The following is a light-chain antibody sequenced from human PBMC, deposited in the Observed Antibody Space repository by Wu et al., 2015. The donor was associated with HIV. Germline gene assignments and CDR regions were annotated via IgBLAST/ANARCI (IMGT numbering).Light chain of an antibody. V-gene: IGKV1-8*01. CDR3: QQYSTTPRT. CDR1: QDVGDS. J-gene: IGKJ1*01. Sequence: AVRVTQSPSSLSASTGDKVSITCRASQDVGDSIAWCQKKPGRAPKLLLYSSSTLQNGVPSRFSGVRSGTSFTLTISCLQSEDVATYYCQQYSTTPRTFGQGTAVDI. CDR2: SSS.